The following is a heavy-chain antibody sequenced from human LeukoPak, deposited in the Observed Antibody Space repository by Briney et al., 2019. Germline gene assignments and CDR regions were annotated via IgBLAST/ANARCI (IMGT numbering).Heavy chain of an antibody. V-gene: IGHV4-61*05. J-gene: IGHJ3*02. CDR1: GGSISSSSYY. Sequence: SETLSLTCTVSGGSISSSSYYWSWIRQPPGKGLEWIGYIYYSGSTNYNPSLKSRVTISVDTSKNQFSLKLSSVTAADTAVYYCARTWSSGYYTDAFDIWGQGTMVTVSS. D-gene: IGHD3-22*01. CDR3: ARTWSSGYYTDAFDI. CDR2: IYYSGST.